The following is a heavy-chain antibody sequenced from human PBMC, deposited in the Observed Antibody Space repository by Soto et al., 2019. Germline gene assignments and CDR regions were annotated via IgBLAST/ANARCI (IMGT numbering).Heavy chain of an antibody. Sequence: QVQLVQSGAEVKKPGASVKVSCQTSGFNFSTYYFNWVRQAAGQGPEWMGWLNPRNGQTGYVQKFRGRVTMTRDTPIASVYLELSRLTSEDTAIYFWARETDTSMVDYWGQGTLVTVSS. CDR3: ARETDTSMVDY. D-gene: IGHD5-18*01. J-gene: IGHJ4*02. V-gene: IGHV1-8*01. CDR2: LNPRNGQT. CDR1: GFNFSTYY.